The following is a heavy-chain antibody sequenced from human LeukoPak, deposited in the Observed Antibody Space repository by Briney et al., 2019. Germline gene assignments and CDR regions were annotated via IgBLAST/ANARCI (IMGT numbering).Heavy chain of an antibody. V-gene: IGHV4-34*01. Sequence: SETLSLTCAVYGGSFSGYYWSWMRQPPGKGLEWIGEINHSGSTNYNPSLKSRVTISVDTSKNQFSLKLSSVTAADTAVYSCARHKDSSSFDAFDIWGQGTMVTVSS. D-gene: IGHD6-6*01. J-gene: IGHJ3*02. CDR3: ARHKDSSSFDAFDI. CDR1: GGSFSGYY. CDR2: INHSGST.